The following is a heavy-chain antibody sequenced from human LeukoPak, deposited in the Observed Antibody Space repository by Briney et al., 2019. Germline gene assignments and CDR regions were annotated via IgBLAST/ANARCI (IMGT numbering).Heavy chain of an antibody. D-gene: IGHD3-3*01. J-gene: IGHJ4*02. CDR3: ARGDRNGVVIIPTAFDY. Sequence: GASVKVSCKASGYTFTGYYMHWVRQAPGQGLEWMGWINTNTGNPTYAQGFTGRFVFSLDTSVSTAYLQISSLKAEDTAVYYCARGDRNGVVIIPTAFDYWGQGTLVTVSS. CDR2: INTNTGNP. V-gene: IGHV7-4-1*02. CDR1: GYTFTGYY.